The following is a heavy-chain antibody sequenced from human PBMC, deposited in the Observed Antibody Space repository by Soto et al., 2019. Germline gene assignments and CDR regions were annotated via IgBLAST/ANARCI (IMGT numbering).Heavy chain of an antibody. Sequence: GGSLRLSCAASGFTFSSYAMSWVRQAPGKGLEWVSAISGSGGSTYYADSVKGRFTISRDNSKNTLYLQMNSLRAEDTAVYYCAKGFPHPLYDYSNYAAIDYWGQGTLVTVSS. CDR1: GFTFSSYA. CDR2: ISGSGGST. D-gene: IGHD4-4*01. J-gene: IGHJ4*02. CDR3: AKGFPHPLYDYSNYAAIDY. V-gene: IGHV3-23*01.